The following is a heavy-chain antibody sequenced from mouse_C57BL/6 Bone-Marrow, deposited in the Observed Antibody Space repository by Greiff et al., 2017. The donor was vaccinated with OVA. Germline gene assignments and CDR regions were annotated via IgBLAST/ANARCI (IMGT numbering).Heavy chain of an antibody. Sequence: EVNVVESGGGLVKPGGSLKLSCAASGFTFSSYAMSWVRQTPEKRLEWVATISDGGSYTYYPDNVKGRFTISRDNAKNNLYLQMSHLKSEDTAMYYCAREGIYYYGSRGDYFDYWGQGTTLTVSS. D-gene: IGHD1-1*01. V-gene: IGHV5-4*01. J-gene: IGHJ2*01. CDR1: GFTFSSYA. CDR3: AREGIYYYGSRGDYFDY. CDR2: ISDGGSYT.